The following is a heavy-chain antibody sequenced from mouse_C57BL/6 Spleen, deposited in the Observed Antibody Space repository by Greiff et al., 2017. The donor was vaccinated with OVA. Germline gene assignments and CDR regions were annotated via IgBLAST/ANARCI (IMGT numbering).Heavy chain of an antibody. D-gene: IGHD1-1*01. V-gene: IGHV1-5*01. J-gene: IGHJ1*03. CDR2: IYPGNSDT. CDR1: GYTFTSYW. Sequence: EVQLQQSGTVLARPGASVKMSCKPSGYTFTSYWMHWVKQRPGQGLEWIGAIYPGNSDTSYNQKFKGKAKLTAVTSASTAYMELSSLTNEDSAVYYCTRCPSDGPWYFDVWGTGTTVTVSS. CDR3: TRCPSDGPWYFDV.